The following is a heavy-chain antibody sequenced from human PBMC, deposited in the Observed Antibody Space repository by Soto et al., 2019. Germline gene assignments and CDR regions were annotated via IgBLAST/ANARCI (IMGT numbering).Heavy chain of an antibody. J-gene: IGHJ2*01. CDR3: ARHALQYCGGDCYLLPYFDL. V-gene: IGHV3-73*02. CDR2: IRSKANNYAT. D-gene: IGHD2-21*02. Sequence: EVQLVESGGGLVQPGGSLKLSCAASGFTFSGSAMHWVRQASGKGLEWVGRIRSKANNYATVYAAWVKGRFTISRDDSKNTAHLQMNSLKTEDTAVYYCARHALQYCGGDCYLLPYFDLWGRGTLVTVSS. CDR1: GFTFSGSA.